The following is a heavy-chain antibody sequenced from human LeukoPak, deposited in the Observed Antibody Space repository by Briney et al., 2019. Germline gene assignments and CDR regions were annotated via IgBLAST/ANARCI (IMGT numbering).Heavy chain of an antibody. D-gene: IGHD6-13*01. J-gene: IGHJ5*02. CDR3: ARDLAAAGEQT. CDR2: IFYSGST. Sequence: PSETLSLTCTVSGGSISSGDYYWSWIRQPPGKGLEWIGYIFYSGSTYYNPSLKSRVTISVDTSKNQFSLKLSSVTAADTAVYYCARDLAAAGEQTWGQGTLVTVSS. CDR1: GGSISSGDYY. V-gene: IGHV4-30-4*08.